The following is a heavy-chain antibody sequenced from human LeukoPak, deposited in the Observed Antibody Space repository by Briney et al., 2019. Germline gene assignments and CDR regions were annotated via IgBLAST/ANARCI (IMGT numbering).Heavy chain of an antibody. CDR2: IYPGDSDT. D-gene: IGHD7-27*01. J-gene: IGHJ4*02. Sequence: GESLKISCKGSGYSFSNYWIGWVRQLPGKGLEWMGIIYPGDSDTRYSPSFQGQATISADKSISTAYLQWSSLKASDTAIYYCARHRPYPSPGDYWGQRTLVTVSS. CDR1: GYSFSNYW. CDR3: ARHRPYPSPGDY. V-gene: IGHV5-51*01.